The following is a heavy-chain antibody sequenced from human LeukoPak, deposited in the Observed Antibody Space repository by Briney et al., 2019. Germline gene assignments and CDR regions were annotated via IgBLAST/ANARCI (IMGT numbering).Heavy chain of an antibody. Sequence: GGSLRLSCAASGFTFSNYGMRWVRQAPGKGLEWVSAISGSGGTTFYADSVKGRFTISRDNSKKTMYLQMKSLRAEDTAIYYCAKNGDRGAYCTGGTCYPYFYYYMDVWGKGTTVTI. V-gene: IGHV3-23*01. CDR1: GFTFSNYG. CDR2: ISGSGGTT. J-gene: IGHJ6*03. CDR3: AKNGDRGAYCTGGTCYPYFYYYMDV. D-gene: IGHD2-15*01.